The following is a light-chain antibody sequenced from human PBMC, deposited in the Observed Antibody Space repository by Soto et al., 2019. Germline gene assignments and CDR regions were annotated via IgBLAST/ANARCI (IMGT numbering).Light chain of an antibody. V-gene: IGLV1-40*01. J-gene: IGLJ2*01. CDR3: QSYDSSLSGYVV. CDR1: RSNIGAGYD. Sequence: QSVLTQPPSVSGAPGQRDTISCTGSRSNIGAGYDVHWYQQLPGTAPKLLIYGNSNRPSGVPDRFSGSKSGTSASLAITGLQAEDEADYYCQSYDSSLSGYVVFGGGTKLTVL. CDR2: GNS.